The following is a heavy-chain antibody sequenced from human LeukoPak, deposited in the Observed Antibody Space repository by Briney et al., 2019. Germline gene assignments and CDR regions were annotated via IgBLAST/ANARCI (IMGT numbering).Heavy chain of an antibody. V-gene: IGHV4-59*01. CDR1: GGSISHYY. Sequence: SETLSLTCTVSGGSISHYYWSWIRQPPGKGLEWIGYISYTGGTKYNPSLKSRVTISVDTSKNQFSLRLSSVTAADTAIYYCARDYPGDASDIWGQGTMVTVSS. J-gene: IGHJ3*02. CDR2: ISYTGGT. CDR3: ARDYPGDASDI.